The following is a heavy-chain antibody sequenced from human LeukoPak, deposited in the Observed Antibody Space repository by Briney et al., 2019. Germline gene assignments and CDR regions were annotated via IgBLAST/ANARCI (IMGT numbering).Heavy chain of an antibody. J-gene: IGHJ4*02. CDR3: ATPPYDFWSGYQGDYFDY. V-gene: IGHV1-2*02. CDR1: GYTFTGYY. D-gene: IGHD3-3*01. CDR2: INPNSGGT. Sequence: GASVKVSCKASGYTFTGYYMHWVRQAPGQGLEWMGWINPNSGGTNYAQKFQGRVTMTRDTSISTAYMELSRLRSDDTAVYYCATPPYDFWSGYQGDYFDYWGQGTLVTISS.